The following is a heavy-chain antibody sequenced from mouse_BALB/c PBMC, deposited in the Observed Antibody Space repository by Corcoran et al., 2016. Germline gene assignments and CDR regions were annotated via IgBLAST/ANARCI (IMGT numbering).Heavy chain of an antibody. Sequence: EVQLQQSGLELVKLGASVKMSCKAFGYTFTSYVMHWVKQKPGQGLEWIGYINPYNDGTKYNEKFKGKATLTSDKSSSTAYMELSSVTSEDSAVYYCAREGRRGYFDVWGTGTTVTVSS. CDR2: INPYNDGT. CDR3: AREGRRGYFDV. J-gene: IGHJ1*03. CDR1: GYTFTSYV. V-gene: IGHV1S136*01.